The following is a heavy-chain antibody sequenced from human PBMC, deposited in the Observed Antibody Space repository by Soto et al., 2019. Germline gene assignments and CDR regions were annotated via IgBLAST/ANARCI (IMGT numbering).Heavy chain of an antibody. CDR2: IIPIFGTA. CDR1: GVTFSSYA. V-gene: IGHV1-69*01. CDR3: AREEYCSGGSCEGA. J-gene: IGHJ4*02. D-gene: IGHD2-15*01. Sequence: QVQLVQSGAEGKKPGSSVKVSCKASGVTFSSYAISWVRQAPGQGLEWMGGIIPIFGTANYAQKFQGRVTITADESTSPAYMELSSLRSEDTAVYYCAREEYCSGGSCEGAWGQGTLVTVSS.